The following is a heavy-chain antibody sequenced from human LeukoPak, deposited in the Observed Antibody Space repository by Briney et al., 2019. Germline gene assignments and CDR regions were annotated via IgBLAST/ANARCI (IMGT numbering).Heavy chain of an antibody. J-gene: IGHJ4*02. CDR2: INPNSGGT. CDR3: ARGGERTGFDY. CDR1: GYTFTSYD. D-gene: IGHD1-1*01. Sequence: GASVKVSCKASGYTFTSYDINWVRQATGQGLEWMGWINPNSGGTNYAQKFQGRVTMTRNTSISTAYMELSSLRSEDTAVYYCARGGERTGFDYWGQGTLVTVSS. V-gene: IGHV1-8*01.